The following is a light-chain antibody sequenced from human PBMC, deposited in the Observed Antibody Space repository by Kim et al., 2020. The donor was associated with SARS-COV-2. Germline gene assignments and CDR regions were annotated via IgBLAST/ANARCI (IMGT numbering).Light chain of an antibody. Sequence: SVHGGQTAIISCCANKVGDNDVCWYQQRASESPLLVFYDDNRRPAGIARRVAGTNSGKTATLTISSTQAVDDADYYCQSWDSSTVVFGGGTKLTVL. V-gene: IGLV3-1*01. CDR3: QSWDSSTVV. J-gene: IGLJ2*01. CDR1: KVGDND. CDR2: DDN.